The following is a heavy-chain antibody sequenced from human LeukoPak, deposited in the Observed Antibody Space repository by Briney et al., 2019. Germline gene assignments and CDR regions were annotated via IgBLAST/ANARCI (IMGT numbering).Heavy chain of an antibody. CDR2: MFYNGTT. CDR3: ARDRMDTALAFFFDY. J-gene: IGHJ4*02. Sequence: PSETLSLTCSVSRASITSPGYYWTWIRQYPGKGLEWIGNMFYNGTTYYNPSFKGRVTVSGDTSKNQFSLNLNSVTAADTVVYYCARDRMDTALAFFFDYWGQGTLVTVSS. D-gene: IGHD5-18*01. CDR1: RASITSPGYY. V-gene: IGHV4-31*03.